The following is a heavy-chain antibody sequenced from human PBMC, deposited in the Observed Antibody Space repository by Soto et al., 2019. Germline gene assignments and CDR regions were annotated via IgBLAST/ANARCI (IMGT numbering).Heavy chain of an antibody. CDR1: GGTFSSYT. CDR2: IIPIPGIT. CDR3: GGDGRSYYSDDAFDV. V-gene: IGHV1-69*02. Sequence: QVQLVQSGAEVKKPGSSVTVSCKASGGTFSSYTISWVRQAPGQGLEWMGRIIPIPGITNYAQNFQGRVTITADKSTNTVYMELGSLRSEDTAVYYCGGDGRSYYSDDAFDVWGQGTMVTVSS. J-gene: IGHJ3*01. D-gene: IGHD3-22*01.